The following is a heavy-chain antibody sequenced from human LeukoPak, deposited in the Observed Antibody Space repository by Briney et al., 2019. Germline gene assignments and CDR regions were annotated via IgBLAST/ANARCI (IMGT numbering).Heavy chain of an antibody. Sequence: GESLKISCQSSGYNFTPYWIVWVRQMPGKGLEWMGITFAGYSYTIYSPSFQGQVTISADKSITTAYLQWSSLKASDTAMYYCARDYDSSTYYYAFHIWGQGTMVTVSS. D-gene: IGHD3-22*01. CDR2: TFAGYSYT. CDR1: GYNFTPYW. V-gene: IGHV5-51*01. J-gene: IGHJ3*02. CDR3: ARDYDSSTYYYAFHI.